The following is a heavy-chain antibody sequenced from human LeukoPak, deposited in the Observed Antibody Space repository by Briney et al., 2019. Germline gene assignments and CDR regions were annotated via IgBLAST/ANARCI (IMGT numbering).Heavy chain of an antibody. Sequence: SETLSLTCTVSGGSISSYYWSWIRQPPGKGLEWIGYIYYSGSTNYNPSLKSRVTISVDTSKNQFSLKLSSVTAADTAVYYCAREISYYDILTGYNLYYSDYWGQGTLVTVSS. CDR1: GGSISSYY. V-gene: IGHV4-59*01. CDR3: AREISYYDILTGYNLYYSDY. D-gene: IGHD3-9*01. J-gene: IGHJ4*02. CDR2: IYYSGST.